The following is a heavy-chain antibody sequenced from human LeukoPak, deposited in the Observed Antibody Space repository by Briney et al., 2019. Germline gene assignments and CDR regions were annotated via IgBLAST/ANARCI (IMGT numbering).Heavy chain of an antibody. J-gene: IGHJ4*02. D-gene: IGHD3-22*01. V-gene: IGHV4-38-2*01. Sequence: SETLSLTCAVSGYSISSGYYWGWIRQPPGKGLEWIGSIYHSGSTYYNPSLMSRVTISVDTSKNQFSLKLSSVTAADTAVYYCATLTHYYDDRQLDYWGQGTLVTVSP. CDR1: GYSISSGYY. CDR3: ATLTHYYDDRQLDY. CDR2: IYHSGST.